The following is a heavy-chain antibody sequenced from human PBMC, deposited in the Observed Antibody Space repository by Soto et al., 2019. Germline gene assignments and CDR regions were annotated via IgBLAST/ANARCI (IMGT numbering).Heavy chain of an antibody. Sequence: QVQLQESGPGLVKPSQTLSLTCTVSGGSISSTGYFWHWIRQHPGKGLEWIGYIFYSGSTFHNPSLKSRVTISVDTSKHQFSLELSSVTAAETAVYYCAREAGSGYYFDYWGQGPLVTVSS. D-gene: IGHD1-26*01. CDR2: IFYSGST. V-gene: IGHV4-31*03. CDR3: AREAGSGYYFDY. CDR1: GGSISSTGYF. J-gene: IGHJ4*02.